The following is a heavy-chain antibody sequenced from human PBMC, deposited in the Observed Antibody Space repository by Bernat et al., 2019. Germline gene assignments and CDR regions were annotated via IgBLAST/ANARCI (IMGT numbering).Heavy chain of an antibody. CDR2: IWYDGSNK. Sequence: QVQLVESGGGVVQPGRSLRLSCAASGFTFSSYGMHWVRQAPGKGLEWVAVIWYDGSNKYYADSVKGRFTISRDNSKNTLYLQMNSLRAEDTAVYYCARDRTTMVRGVTDAYYYGMDVWGQGTTVTVSS. J-gene: IGHJ6*02. CDR3: ARDRTTMVRGVTDAYYYGMDV. V-gene: IGHV3-33*01. D-gene: IGHD3-10*01. CDR1: GFTFSSYG.